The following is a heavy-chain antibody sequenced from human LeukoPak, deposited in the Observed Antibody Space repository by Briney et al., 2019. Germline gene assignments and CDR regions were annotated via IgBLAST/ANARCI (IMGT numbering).Heavy chain of an antibody. V-gene: IGHV1-69*13. J-gene: IGHJ6*02. CDR3: AERGSGHYYYGMDV. CDR2: IIPIFGTA. D-gene: IGHD3-10*01. CDR1: GGTFSGYA. Sequence: ASVKVSCKASGGTFSGYAISWVRQAPGQGLEWMGGIIPIFGTANYAQKFQGRVTITADESTSTAYMELSSLSSEDTAVYYCAERGSGHYYYGMDVWGQGTTVTVSS.